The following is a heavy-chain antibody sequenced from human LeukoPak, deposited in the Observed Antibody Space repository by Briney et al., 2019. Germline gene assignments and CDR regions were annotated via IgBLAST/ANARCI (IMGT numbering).Heavy chain of an antibody. V-gene: IGHV4-34*01. Sequence: PSETLSLTCAVYGGSFSGYYWSWIRQPPGKGLEWIGEINHSGGTNYNPSLKSRVTISVDTSKNQFSLKLSSVTAADTAVYYCARGITMVRGPYWGYWGQGTLVTVSS. D-gene: IGHD3-10*01. CDR1: GGSFSGYY. J-gene: IGHJ4*02. CDR3: ARGITMVRGPYWGY. CDR2: INHSGGT.